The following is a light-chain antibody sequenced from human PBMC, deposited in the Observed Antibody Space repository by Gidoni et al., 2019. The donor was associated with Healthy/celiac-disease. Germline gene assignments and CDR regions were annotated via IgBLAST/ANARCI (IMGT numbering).Light chain of an antibody. CDR1: QRVSSSY. Sequence: DIVLTQSPGTLSWSPGERATLSCRASQRVSSSYLAWYQQKPGQAPRLLIYGASSRATGIPDRFSGSGSGTDFTLTISRLEPEDFAVYYCQQYGSSPPTFXQXTRLEIK. CDR2: GAS. J-gene: IGKJ5*01. V-gene: IGKV3-20*01. CDR3: QQYGSSPPT.